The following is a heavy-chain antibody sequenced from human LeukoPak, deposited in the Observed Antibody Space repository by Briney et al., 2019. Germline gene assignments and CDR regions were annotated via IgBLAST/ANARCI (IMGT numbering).Heavy chain of an antibody. V-gene: IGHV4-61*01. CDR2: IYYHGST. CDR1: GDPISSYSNYK. D-gene: IGHD6-13*01. J-gene: IGHJ4*02. Sequence: SETLSPTCTVSGDPISSYSNYKWSWIRQPPEKGLEWIGYIYYHGSTNYNPSLKSRVTFSVDTSKNQFSLKLSSVTAADTAVYYCAREYSAFDYWGQGTLVTVSS. CDR3: AREYSAFDY.